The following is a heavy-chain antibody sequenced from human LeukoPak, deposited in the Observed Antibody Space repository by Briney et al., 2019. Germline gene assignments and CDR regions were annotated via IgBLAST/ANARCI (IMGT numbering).Heavy chain of an antibody. V-gene: IGHV3-23*01. J-gene: IGHJ4*02. D-gene: IGHD3-10*01. CDR2: ITSGGSGT. CDR3: ANGGARGMYYFDY. CDR1: GFTFSRYW. Sequence: PGGSLRLSCAASGFTFSRYWMSWVRQAPGKGLEWVSVITSGGSGTYYAGSVRGRFTTSRDNSKSILYLQMSSLRAEDTAVYYCANGGARGMYYFDYWGQGALVTVSS.